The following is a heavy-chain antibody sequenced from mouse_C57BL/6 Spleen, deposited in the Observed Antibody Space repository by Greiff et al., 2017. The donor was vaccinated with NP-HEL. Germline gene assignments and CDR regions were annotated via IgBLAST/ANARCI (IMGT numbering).Heavy chain of an antibody. D-gene: IGHD1-1*01. Sequence: VQLQQSGAELVKPGASVKISCKASGYAFSSYWMNWVKQRPGKGLEWIGQIYPGDGDTNYNGKFKGKATLTADKSSSTAYMQLSSLTSEDSAVYFFARAGITTVVAPVDYWGQGTTLTVSS. CDR2: IYPGDGDT. CDR3: ARAGITTVVAPVDY. CDR1: GYAFSSYW. J-gene: IGHJ2*01. V-gene: IGHV1-80*01.